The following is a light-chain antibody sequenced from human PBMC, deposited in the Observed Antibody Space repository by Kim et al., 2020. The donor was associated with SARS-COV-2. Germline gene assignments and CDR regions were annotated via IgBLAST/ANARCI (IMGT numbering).Light chain of an antibody. Sequence: DIQMTQSPSSLSASVGDRVTIICRASQSISNYLNWYQQRPGKAPNLLISGASSLPSGVPSRFSGSGSGTDFTLTISSLQPEDFATYYCQQSYSSPHTFGQGTKLEI. CDR2: GAS. CDR1: QSISNY. J-gene: IGKJ2*01. V-gene: IGKV1-39*01. CDR3: QQSYSSPHT.